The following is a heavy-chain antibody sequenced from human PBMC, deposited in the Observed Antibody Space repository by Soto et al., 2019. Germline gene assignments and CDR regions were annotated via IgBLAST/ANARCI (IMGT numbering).Heavy chain of an antibody. Sequence: GGSLRLSCAASGFTFDDYAMHWVRQAPGKGLEWVSGISWNSGSIGYADSVKGRFTISRDNAKNSLYLQMNSLRAEDTALYYCARDSSFSGWLDYWGQGTLVTVSS. J-gene: IGHJ4*02. CDR1: GFTFDDYA. D-gene: IGHD6-19*01. CDR3: ARDSSFSGWLDY. V-gene: IGHV3-9*01. CDR2: ISWNSGSI.